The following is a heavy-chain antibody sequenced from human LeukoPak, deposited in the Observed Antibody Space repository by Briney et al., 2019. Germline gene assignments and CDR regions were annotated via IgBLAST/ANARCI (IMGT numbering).Heavy chain of an antibody. Sequence: SETLSLTCTVSGGSISSYYWSWIRQPAGKGLEWVGRIYTSGSTNYNPSLKSRVTMSVDTSKNQFSLKLSSVTAADTAVYYCALTGTTGGHYYYYGMDVWGQGTTVTVSS. CDR1: GGSISSYY. CDR2: IYTSGST. D-gene: IGHD1-7*01. CDR3: ALTGTTGGHYYYYGMDV. J-gene: IGHJ6*02. V-gene: IGHV4-4*07.